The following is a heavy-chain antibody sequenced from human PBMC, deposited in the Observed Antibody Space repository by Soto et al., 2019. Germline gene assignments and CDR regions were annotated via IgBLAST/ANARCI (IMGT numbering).Heavy chain of an antibody. Sequence: EVQLLESGGGLVQPGGSLRLSCAASGFTFSSYAMRWVRQAPVKGLEWVSAISGSGDSTYYAASVKGLFTISRDNSKNPLYLQMNSLRAEDTAVYYCARRGSGSYYDYWGQGTLVTVSS. CDR3: ARRGSGSYYDY. V-gene: IGHV3-23*01. CDR2: ISGSGDST. D-gene: IGHD1-26*01. J-gene: IGHJ4*02. CDR1: GFTFSSYA.